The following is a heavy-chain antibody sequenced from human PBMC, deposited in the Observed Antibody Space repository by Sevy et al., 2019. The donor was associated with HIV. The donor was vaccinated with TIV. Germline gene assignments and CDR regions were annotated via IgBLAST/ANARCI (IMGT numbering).Heavy chain of an antibody. CDR3: AGENAWGSGYS. V-gene: IGHV4-59*08. CDR1: GGSITSLY. CDR2: IYYNGHI. Sequence: SETLSLTCPVSGGSITSLYWNWIRQPPGKGLEWIANIYYNGHINYNPSLKSRVTLSLDTSKNQFSLRLSSVTAADTAMYYCAGENAWGSGYSWGQGTLVTVSS. D-gene: IGHD6-25*01. J-gene: IGHJ4*02.